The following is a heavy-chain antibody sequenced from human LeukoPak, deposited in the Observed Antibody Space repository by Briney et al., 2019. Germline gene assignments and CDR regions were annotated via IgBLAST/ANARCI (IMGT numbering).Heavy chain of an antibody. Sequence: PGGSLRLSCAASGVHFSSYAMGWVRQAPGKGLEWVSLISGPGGTTSYADSVQGRFIISRYISKNTLYLQLNTLRAEDTAIYFCATRGPGNSGPFNNCGQGTLVTVSS. J-gene: IGHJ4*02. D-gene: IGHD4-23*01. CDR3: ATRGPGNSGPFNN. V-gene: IGHV3-23*01. CDR1: GVHFSSYA. CDR2: ISGPGGTT.